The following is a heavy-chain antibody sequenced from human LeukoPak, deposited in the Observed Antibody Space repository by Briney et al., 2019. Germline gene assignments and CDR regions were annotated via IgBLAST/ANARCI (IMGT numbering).Heavy chain of an antibody. J-gene: IGHJ5*02. CDR2: IYYSGST. CDR3: APMEWELRTPGSFDP. D-gene: IGHD1-26*01. Sequence: RSSETLSLTCTVSGGSISSSSYYWGWIRQPPGKGLEWIGSIYYSGSTYYNPSLKSRVTISVDTSKNQFSLKLSSVTAADTAVYYCAPMEWELRTPGSFDPWGQGTLVTVSS. V-gene: IGHV4-39*01. CDR1: GGSISSSSYY.